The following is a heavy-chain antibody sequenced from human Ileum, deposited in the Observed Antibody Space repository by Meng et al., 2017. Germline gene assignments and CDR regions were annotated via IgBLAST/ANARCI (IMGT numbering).Heavy chain of an antibody. D-gene: IGHD3-16*01. Sequence: ASVKVSCKASGYAFSALFIHWVRQAPGQGLEWMAWVDPRGGDSKYAQKFQGRVTLTRDTSINTVYMEMTTLRSDDTAIYYCGRDNYGKFDYWGQGRWSPSPQ. V-gene: IGHV1-2*02. CDR1: GYAFSALF. J-gene: IGHJ4*02. CDR2: VDPRGGDS. CDR3: GRDNYGKFDY.